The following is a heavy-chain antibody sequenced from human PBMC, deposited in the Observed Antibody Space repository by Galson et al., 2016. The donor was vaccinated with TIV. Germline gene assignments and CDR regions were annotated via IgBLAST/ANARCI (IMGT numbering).Heavy chain of an antibody. CDR2: IIPLFRTP. Sequence: SVKVSCKASGDTFSSYVFNWVRLAPGQGLEWMGGIIPLFRTPNYAQKFQGRVTITADESRSTAYVELSSLKSEDTAIYYCATDRNTALDTYHAYYGMDAWGQGTAVIVSS. V-gene: IGHV1-69*13. CDR1: GDTFSSYV. D-gene: IGHD5-18*01. J-gene: IGHJ6*02. CDR3: ATDRNTALDTYHAYYGMDA.